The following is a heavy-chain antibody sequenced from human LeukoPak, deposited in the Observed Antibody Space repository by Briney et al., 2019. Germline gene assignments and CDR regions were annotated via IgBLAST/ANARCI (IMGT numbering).Heavy chain of an antibody. CDR1: GFTFSSYA. CDR3: AKDPTYYYGSRSSFGFDY. J-gene: IGHJ4*02. V-gene: IGHV3-9*01. CDR2: ISWNSGSI. D-gene: IGHD3-10*01. Sequence: GGSLRLSCAASGFTFSSYAMSWVRQAPGKGLEWVSGISWNSGSIGYADSVKGRFTISRDNAKNSLYLQMNSLRAEDTALYYCAKDPTYYYGSRSSFGFDYWGQGTLVTVSS.